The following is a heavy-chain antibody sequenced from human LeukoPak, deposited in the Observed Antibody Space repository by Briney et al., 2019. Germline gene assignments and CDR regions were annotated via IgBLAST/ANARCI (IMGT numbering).Heavy chain of an antibody. V-gene: IGHV4-59*01. Sequence: SETLSLTCTVSGGSISSYYWSWIRQPPGMGLEWIGYIYHSGSTNYNPSLRSRVTISVDTSKNQFSLKVRSVTAADTAVYYCAREEYYFIDYWGQGTLVTVSS. D-gene: IGHD3-10*01. CDR3: AREEYYFIDY. CDR1: GGSISSYY. J-gene: IGHJ4*02. CDR2: IYHSGST.